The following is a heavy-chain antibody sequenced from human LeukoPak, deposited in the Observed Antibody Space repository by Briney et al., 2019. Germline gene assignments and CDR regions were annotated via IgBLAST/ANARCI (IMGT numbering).Heavy chain of an antibody. Sequence: GESLKISCKASGYSFTSYWIGWVRQVPGKGLEWVSYISTSGSAIYYADSVKGRFSISRDNAKYSLFLQVNSLRAEDTAVYYCARGGLGSWTFDSWGQGTLVTVSS. D-gene: IGHD1-26*01. V-gene: IGHV3-48*04. CDR1: GYSFTSYW. J-gene: IGHJ4*02. CDR3: ARGGLGSWTFDS. CDR2: ISTSGSAI.